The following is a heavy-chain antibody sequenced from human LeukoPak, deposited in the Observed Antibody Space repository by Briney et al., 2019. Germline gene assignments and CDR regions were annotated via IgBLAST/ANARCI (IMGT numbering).Heavy chain of an antibody. CDR2: IKEDGSEA. J-gene: IGHJ4*02. D-gene: IGHD3-10*02. CDR1: GFTFSNYW. Sequence: GGSLRLSCAASGFTFSNYWMSWVRQAPGKGPEWVGNIKEDGSEAYYVDSVKGRFTISRDNAQNSLYLHMHSLRVEDTAVYYCARDPYVSNFDYWGQGTLVTVSS. V-gene: IGHV3-7*03. CDR3: ARDPYVSNFDY.